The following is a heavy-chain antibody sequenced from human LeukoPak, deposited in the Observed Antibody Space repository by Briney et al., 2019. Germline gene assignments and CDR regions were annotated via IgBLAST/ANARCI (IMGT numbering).Heavy chain of an antibody. CDR1: GFTFSSYS. CDR2: ISSSSSTI. J-gene: IGHJ4*02. D-gene: IGHD3-10*01. Sequence: PGGSLRLSCAASGFTFSSYSMNWVRQAPGKGLEWVSYISSSSSTIYYADSVKGRFTISRDNAKNSLYLQMNSLRAEDTAVYYCAREGSGSGFDYWGQGTLVTVSS. CDR3: AREGSGSGFDY. V-gene: IGHV3-48*01.